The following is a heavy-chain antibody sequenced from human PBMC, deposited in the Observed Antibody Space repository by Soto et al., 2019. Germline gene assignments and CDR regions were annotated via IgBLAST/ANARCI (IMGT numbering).Heavy chain of an antibody. CDR3: AKATRMXYGSGNLEIYYYYGMDV. J-gene: IGHJ6*02. CDR1: GFTFSSYA. V-gene: IGHV3-23*01. CDR2: ISGSGGST. Sequence: PGGSLRLSCAASGFTFSSYAMSWVRQAPGKGLEWVSAISGSGGSTYYADSVKGRFTISRDNSKNTLYLQMNSLRAEDTAVYYCAKATRMXYGSGNLEIYYYYGMDVWGQGTTVTVSS. D-gene: IGHD3-10*01.